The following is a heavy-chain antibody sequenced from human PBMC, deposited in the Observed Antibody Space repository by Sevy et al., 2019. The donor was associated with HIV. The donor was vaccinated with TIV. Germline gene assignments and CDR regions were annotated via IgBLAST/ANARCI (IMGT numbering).Heavy chain of an antibody. CDR1: GFTFGDYA. V-gene: IGHV3-49*03. CDR2: IRRKAYGWTT. CDR3: SADYYYYYIDI. J-gene: IGHJ6*03. Sequence: GGSLRLSCTASGFTFGDYAMSWFRQAPGKGLEWVGFIRRKAYGWTTEYAASVKGRFTIARDNAKSIVYLQMNSVKTEDTAVYDCSADYYYYYIDIWGKGTTVTVSS.